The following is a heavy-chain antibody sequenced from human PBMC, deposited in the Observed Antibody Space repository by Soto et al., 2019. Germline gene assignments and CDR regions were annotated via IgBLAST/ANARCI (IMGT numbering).Heavy chain of an antibody. Sequence: PSETLSLTCTVSGGSISSSSYYWGWIRQPPGKGLEWIGSIYYSGSTYYNRSLKSRVTISVDTSKNQFSLKLSSVTAADTAVYYCARPEYDFWSGYYPTYFDYWGQGTLVTVSS. D-gene: IGHD3-3*01. CDR3: ARPEYDFWSGYYPTYFDY. CDR2: IYYSGST. J-gene: IGHJ4*02. CDR1: GGSISSSSYY. V-gene: IGHV4-39*01.